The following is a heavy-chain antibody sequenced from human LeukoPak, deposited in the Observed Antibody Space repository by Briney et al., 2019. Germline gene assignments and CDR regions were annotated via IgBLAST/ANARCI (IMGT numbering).Heavy chain of an antibody. J-gene: IGHJ4*02. CDR2: IYHSGST. Sequence: PSETLSLTCAVSGGSISSGDYSWSWIRQPPGKGLEWIGYIYHSGSTYYNPSLKSRVTISVDRSKNQFSLKLSSVTAADTAVYYCARAPRYLKPYYFDYWGQGTLVTVSS. D-gene: IGHD1-1*01. CDR1: GGSISSGDYS. V-gene: IGHV4-30-2*01. CDR3: ARAPRYLKPYYFDY.